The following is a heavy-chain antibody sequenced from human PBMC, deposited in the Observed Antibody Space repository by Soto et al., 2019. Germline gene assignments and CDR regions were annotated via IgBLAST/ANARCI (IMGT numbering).Heavy chain of an antibody. Sequence: PRGSLRLSCAASGFAFSNYGMHWVRQAPGKGLEWVAIIWYDGNNKYYADSVKGRFTISRDNSKNAVYLQMNSLRDEDTAMYYCAAGEPLHYRGQGTLVTVSS. CDR3: AAGEPLHY. V-gene: IGHV3-33*01. D-gene: IGHD3-10*01. CDR2: IWYDGNNK. J-gene: IGHJ4*02. CDR1: GFAFSNYG.